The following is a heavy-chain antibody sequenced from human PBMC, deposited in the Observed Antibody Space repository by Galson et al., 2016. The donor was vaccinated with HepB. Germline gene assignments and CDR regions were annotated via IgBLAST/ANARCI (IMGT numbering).Heavy chain of an antibody. J-gene: IGHJ4*02. CDR2: ISAYNGDT. CDR3: ARGAGGYFDY. CDR1: GCTFTNYG. D-gene: IGHD3-10*01. V-gene: IGHV1-18*01. Sequence: SVKVSCKASGCTFTNYGLSWVRQAPGQGLEYMGWISAYNGDTNYAQNLQGRVTMTTDTSTSTAYMELRSLRSDDTAVYYCARGAGGYFDYWGQGTLVTVSS.